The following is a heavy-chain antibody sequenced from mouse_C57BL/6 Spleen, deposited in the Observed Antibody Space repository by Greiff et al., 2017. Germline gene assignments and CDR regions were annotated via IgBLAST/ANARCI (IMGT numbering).Heavy chain of an antibody. Sequence: QVQLQQPGAELVRPGSSVKLSCKASGYTFTGYWMDWVKQRPGQGLEWIGNIYPSASETHYNQKFKDKATVTVDKSSSTAYMQLSSLTSEDSAVXYCARPAQATWFAYWGQGTLVTVSA. CDR3: ARPAQATWFAY. V-gene: IGHV1-61*01. CDR1: GYTFTGYW. D-gene: IGHD3-2*02. J-gene: IGHJ3*01. CDR2: IYPSASET.